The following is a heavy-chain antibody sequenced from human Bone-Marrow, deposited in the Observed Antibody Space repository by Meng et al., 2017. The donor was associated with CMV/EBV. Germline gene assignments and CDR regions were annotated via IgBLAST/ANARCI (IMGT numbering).Heavy chain of an antibody. CDR1: GYTFTSYD. V-gene: IGHV1-8*03. CDR2: MNPNSGNT. D-gene: IGHD3-3*01. Sequence: ASVKVSCKASGYTFTSYDINWVRQATGQGLEWMGWMNPNSGNTGYAQKFQGRVTITRNTSISTAYMELSSLRSEDTAVYYCARVDGVVPYYYYGMDVWGQGTTVTVSS. CDR3: ARVDGVVPYYYYGMDV. J-gene: IGHJ6*02.